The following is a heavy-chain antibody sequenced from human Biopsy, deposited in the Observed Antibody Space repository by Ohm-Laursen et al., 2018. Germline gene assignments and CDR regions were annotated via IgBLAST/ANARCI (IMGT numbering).Heavy chain of an antibody. D-gene: IGHD3-3*01. CDR1: GGTFSNYA. J-gene: IGHJ4*02. Sequence: ASVKVSCKASGGTFSNYAISWVRQAPGEGLEWVGGIIAVSGLVNYAPKFQGRVSITADKSTTTAYMELSNLKSEDTAVYYCATPFQYYDSWGGYPPFDHWGQGTLVTVSS. V-gene: IGHV1-69*10. CDR2: IIAVSGLV. CDR3: ATPFQYYDSWGGYPPFDH.